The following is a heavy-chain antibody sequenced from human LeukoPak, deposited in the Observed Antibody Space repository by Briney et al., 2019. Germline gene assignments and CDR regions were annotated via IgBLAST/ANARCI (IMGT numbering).Heavy chain of an antibody. J-gene: IGHJ4*02. D-gene: IGHD5-18*01. CDR1: GGSISSSSYY. CDR2: IYHSGST. V-gene: IGHV4-39*07. Sequence: PSETLSLTCTVSGGSISSSSYYWGWIRQPPGKGLEWIVSIYHSGSTYYNPSLKSRVTISVDTSKNQFSLKLSSVTAADTAVYYCARGGYSYGYIGLDYWGQGTLVTVSS. CDR3: ARGGYSYGYIGLDY.